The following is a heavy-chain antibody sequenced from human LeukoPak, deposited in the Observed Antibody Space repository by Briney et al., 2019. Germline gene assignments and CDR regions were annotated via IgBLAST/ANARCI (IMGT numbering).Heavy chain of an antibody. J-gene: IGHJ4*02. CDR1: GYAFTSYD. V-gene: IGHV1-8*01. CDR2: MKPNSGNT. CDR3: VRVGDTIFGVVIAHYFDY. Sequence: ALVKVSCKASGYAFTSYDINWVRQASGQGLEWMGWMKPNSGNTGYAQKFQGRVTMTRDTSISTAYMDLSSLRSEDTAVYYCVRVGDTIFGVVIAHYFDYWGQGTLVTVSS. D-gene: IGHD3-3*01.